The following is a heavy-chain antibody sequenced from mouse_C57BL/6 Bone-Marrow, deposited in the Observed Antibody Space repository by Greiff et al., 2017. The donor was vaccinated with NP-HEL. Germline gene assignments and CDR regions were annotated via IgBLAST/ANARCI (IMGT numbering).Heavy chain of an antibody. CDR1: GYTFTSYG. CDR3: AREGYYGSSYEYFDV. V-gene: IGHV1-81*01. CDR2: IYPRSGNT. J-gene: IGHJ1*03. D-gene: IGHD1-1*01. Sequence: QVQLQQSGAELARPGASVKLSCKASGYTFTSYGISWVKQRTGQGLEWIGEIYPRSGNTYYNEKFKGKATLTADKSSSTAYMELRSLTSEDSAVYFCAREGYYGSSYEYFDVWGTGTTVTVSS.